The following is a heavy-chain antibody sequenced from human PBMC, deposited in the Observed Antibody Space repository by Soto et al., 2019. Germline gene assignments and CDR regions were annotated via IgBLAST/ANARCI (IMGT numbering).Heavy chain of an antibody. CDR3: ARGILSAKYYHRDLMSV. J-gene: IGHJ6*02. CDR2: TYYRSKWYN. Sequence: QTLPLTCAISGDSVSSNSAAWNWIRQSPSRGLEWLGRTYYRSKWYNDYAVSVKSRITINPDTSKNQFSLQLNSVTPEDTAVYYCARGILSAKYYHRDLMSVWGQGTSVSGSS. D-gene: IGHD2-21*01. CDR1: GDSVSSNSAA. V-gene: IGHV6-1*01.